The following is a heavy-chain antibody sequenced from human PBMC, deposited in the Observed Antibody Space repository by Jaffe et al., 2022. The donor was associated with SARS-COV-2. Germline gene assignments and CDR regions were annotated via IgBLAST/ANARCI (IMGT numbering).Heavy chain of an antibody. Sequence: QITLKESGPTLVKPTQTLTLTCTFSGFSLSTSGVGVGWIRQPPGKALEWLALIYWDDDKRYSPSLKSRLTITKDTSKNQVVLTMTNMDPVDTATYYCAHSYYDSSGRPYYYYGMDVWGQGTTVTVSS. CDR2: IYWDDDK. D-gene: IGHD3-22*01. J-gene: IGHJ6*02. CDR3: AHSYYDSSGRPYYYYGMDV. V-gene: IGHV2-5*02. CDR1: GFSLSTSGVG.